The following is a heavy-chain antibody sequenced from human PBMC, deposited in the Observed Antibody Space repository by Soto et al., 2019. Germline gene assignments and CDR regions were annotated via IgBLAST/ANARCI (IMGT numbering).Heavy chain of an antibody. Sequence: ASVKVSRKASGGTFSSYAMSWVRQAPGQGLEWMGGIIPIFGTANYAQKFQGRVTITADESTSTAYMELSSLRSEDTAVYYCERVRSSPYYYGMDVWGQGTTVTVS. D-gene: IGHD2-15*01. CDR2: IIPIFGTA. J-gene: IGHJ6*02. V-gene: IGHV1-69*13. CDR3: ERVRSSPYYYGMDV. CDR1: GGTFSSYA.